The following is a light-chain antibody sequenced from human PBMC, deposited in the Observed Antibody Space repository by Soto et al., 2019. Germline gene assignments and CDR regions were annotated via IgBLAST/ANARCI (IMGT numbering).Light chain of an antibody. CDR2: GAS. V-gene: IGKV3-20*01. CDR1: QSVSSSY. Sequence: EIVLTQSPGTLSLSPGERPTLSCRASQSVSSSYLAWYQEKPGQAPXLXXYGASSRATGIPDRFSGSGSGTDFTLTISRLEPEDFAVYYGQQYGSSPQLTFGGGTKVDIK. J-gene: IGKJ4*01. CDR3: QQYGSSPQLT.